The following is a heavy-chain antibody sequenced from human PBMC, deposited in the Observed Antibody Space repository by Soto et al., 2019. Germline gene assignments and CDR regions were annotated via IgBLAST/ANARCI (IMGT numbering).Heavy chain of an antibody. V-gene: IGHV3-30-3*01. CDR2: ISYDGSNK. CDR3: ARVGQWLT. D-gene: IGHD6-19*01. CDR1: GFTFSSYA. J-gene: IGHJ5*02. Sequence: QVQLVESGGGVVQPGRSLRLSCAASGFTFSSYAMHWVRQAPGKGLEWVAVISYDGSNKYYADSVKGRFTISRDNSKNTLYLQMNSLRAEDTAVYYCARVGQWLTWGQGTLVTVSS.